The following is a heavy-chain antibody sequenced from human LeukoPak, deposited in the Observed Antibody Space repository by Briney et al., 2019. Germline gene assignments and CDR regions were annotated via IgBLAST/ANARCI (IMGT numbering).Heavy chain of an antibody. CDR1: GGSFSGYY. J-gene: IGHJ5*02. Sequence: PSETLSLTCAVYGGSFSGYYWSWIRQPPGKGLEWIGEINHSGSTNYNPSLKSRVTISVGTSKNQFSLKLSSVTAADTAVYYCARGSRKMTTVTLVWFDPWGQGTLVTVSS. CDR3: ARGSRKMTTVTLVWFDP. CDR2: INHSGST. V-gene: IGHV4-34*01. D-gene: IGHD4-17*01.